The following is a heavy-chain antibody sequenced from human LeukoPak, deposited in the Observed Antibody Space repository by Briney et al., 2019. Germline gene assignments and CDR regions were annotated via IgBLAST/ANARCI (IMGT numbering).Heavy chain of an antibody. CDR3: ATLKYYYGSGSSDYYYGMDV. Sequence: GASVKVSCKVAGYTLTELSIHWVRQAPGRGLEWMGGCDPEEGKTIYAEKFQGTVALTEDRSADTAYMELSSLRSDDTAVYYCATLKYYYGSGSSDYYYGMDVWGQGTTVTVSS. J-gene: IGHJ6*02. CDR2: CDPEEGKT. CDR1: GYTLTELS. D-gene: IGHD3-10*01. V-gene: IGHV1-24*01.